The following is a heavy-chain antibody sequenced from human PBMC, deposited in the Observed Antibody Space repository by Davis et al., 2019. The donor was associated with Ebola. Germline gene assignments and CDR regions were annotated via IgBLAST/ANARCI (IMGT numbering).Heavy chain of an antibody. D-gene: IGHD3-3*01. Sequence: SETLSLTCTVSGGSISSYYWSRIRQPPGKGLEWIGEINHSGSTNYNPSLKSRVTISVDTSKNQFSLKLSSVTAADTAVYYCARRDLVITYGMDVWGQGTTVTVSS. CDR2: INHSGST. CDR1: GGSISSYY. J-gene: IGHJ6*02. V-gene: IGHV4-34*01. CDR3: ARRDLVITYGMDV.